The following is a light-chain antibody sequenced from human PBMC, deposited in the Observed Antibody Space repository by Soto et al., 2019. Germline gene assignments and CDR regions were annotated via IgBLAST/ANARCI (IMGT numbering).Light chain of an antibody. CDR2: DAS. Sequence: EIVLTQSPATLSLSPGERATLSCRASQSVSSYLAWYQQKPGQAPTLLTYDASNRATGIPARFSGSGSGTDLTLTVSRLAPEDFAVYYCQQHSNRLTFGGGTKVEI. CDR1: QSVSSY. V-gene: IGKV3-11*01. CDR3: QQHSNRLT. J-gene: IGKJ4*01.